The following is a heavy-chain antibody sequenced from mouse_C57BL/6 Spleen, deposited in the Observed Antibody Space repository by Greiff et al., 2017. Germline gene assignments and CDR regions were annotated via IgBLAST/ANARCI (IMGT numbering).Heavy chain of an antibody. CDR2: IDPSDSET. J-gene: IGHJ2*01. CDR3: ARGVWDGYLDY. CDR1: GYTFTSYW. V-gene: IGHV1-52*01. Sequence: QVQLQQPGAELVRPGSSVKLSCKASGYTFTSYWMHWVKQRPIQGLEWIGNIDPSDSETHYNQKFKDKATLTVDKSSSTAYMQLSSLTSEDSAVCCCARGVWDGYLDYWGQGTTLTVSS. D-gene: IGHD2-3*01.